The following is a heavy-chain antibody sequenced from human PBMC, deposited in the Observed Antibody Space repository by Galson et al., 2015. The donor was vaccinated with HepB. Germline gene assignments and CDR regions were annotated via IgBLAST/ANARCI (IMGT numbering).Heavy chain of an antibody. V-gene: IGHV4-59*01. J-gene: IGHJ5*02. CDR1: GASINYYS. CDR3: ARDQGWFDP. CDR2: VHYSGGT. Sequence: SETLSLTCTVSGASINYYSCSWIRQPPGKGLEWIGYVHYSGGTQYNPAFESRVTMSVDTSKNQFSLRLSSVTATDTAVYYCARDQGWFDPWGQGTLVTVSP.